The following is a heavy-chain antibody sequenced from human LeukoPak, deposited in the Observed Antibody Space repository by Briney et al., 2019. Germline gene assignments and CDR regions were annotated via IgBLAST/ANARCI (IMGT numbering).Heavy chain of an antibody. CDR1: GGSFSGYY. J-gene: IGHJ5*02. Sequence: SETLSLTRAVYGGSFSGYYWSWIRQPPGKGLEWIGEINHSGSTNYNPSLKSRVTISVDTSKNQFSLKLSSVTAADTAVYYCARVYYPIGYCSSTSCRGFDPWGQGTLVTVSS. CDR2: INHSGST. D-gene: IGHD2-2*01. CDR3: ARVYYPIGYCSSTSCRGFDP. V-gene: IGHV4-34*01.